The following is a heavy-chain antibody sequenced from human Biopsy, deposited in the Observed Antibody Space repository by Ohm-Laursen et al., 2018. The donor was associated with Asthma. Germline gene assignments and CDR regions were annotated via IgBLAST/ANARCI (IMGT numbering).Heavy chain of an antibody. CDR1: GFSFSNFA. V-gene: IGHV3-30*01. CDR3: VRDGTDDAFDI. Sequence: SLRLSCSASGFSFSNFAIHWVRQAPGKGLEWVGVISKDASTQDHADSVKGRFTMARDNSKNTLDLQMNSLREEDTAVYYCVRDGTDDAFDIWGQGTVVSVSS. D-gene: IGHD1-1*01. CDR2: ISKDASTQ. J-gene: IGHJ3*02.